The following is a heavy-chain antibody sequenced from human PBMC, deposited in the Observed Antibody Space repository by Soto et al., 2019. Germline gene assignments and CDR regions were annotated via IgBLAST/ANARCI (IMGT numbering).Heavy chain of an antibody. CDR2: FYYSGST. Sequence: QLQLQESGPGLVKPSETLSLTCTVSGGSISSSNYYWAWIRQPPGKGLEWIGSFYYSGSTYYNPSLKSRVTISVDTPKNQISLKLSSVTAADTAVYFCARHFPQGMSPIGYWGQGTLVTVSS. D-gene: IGHD3-10*01. V-gene: IGHV4-39*01. J-gene: IGHJ4*02. CDR1: GGSISSSNYY. CDR3: ARHFPQGMSPIGY.